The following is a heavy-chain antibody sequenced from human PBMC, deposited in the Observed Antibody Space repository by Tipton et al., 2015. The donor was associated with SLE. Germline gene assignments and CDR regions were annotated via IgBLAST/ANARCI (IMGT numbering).Heavy chain of an antibody. CDR2: IYTSGNT. CDR3: ACRHEDIVATSDAFDI. V-gene: IGHV4-4*07. Sequence: LRLSCTVSGGSISSYYWSWIRQPAGKGMEWFGRIYTSGNTNYNPSLKSRGTMSADTSKNQFSLKLSPVTAADTAVYYCACRHEDIVATSDAFDIWGQGTMVTVSS. CDR1: GGSISSYY. D-gene: IGHD5-12*01. J-gene: IGHJ3*02.